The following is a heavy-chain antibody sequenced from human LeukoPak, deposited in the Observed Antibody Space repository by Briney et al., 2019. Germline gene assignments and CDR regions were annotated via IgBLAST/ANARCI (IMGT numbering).Heavy chain of an antibody. D-gene: IGHD3-22*01. V-gene: IGHV3-48*04. J-gene: IGHJ4*02. Sequence: GGSLRLSCAASGFTFSSYSMNWVRQAPGKGLEWVSYISSSGSTIYYAVSVKGRFTISRDNAENSLYLQMNSLRAEDTAIYYCVVITWDYWGQGTLVTVSS. CDR2: ISSSGSTI. CDR3: VVITWDY. CDR1: GFTFSSYS.